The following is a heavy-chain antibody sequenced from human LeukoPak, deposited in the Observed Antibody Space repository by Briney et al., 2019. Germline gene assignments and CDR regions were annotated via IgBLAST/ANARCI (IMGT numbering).Heavy chain of an antibody. J-gene: IGHJ5*02. Sequence: GGSLRLSCAASGFTFSSYWMSWVRQAPGKGLEWVANIKQDGSEKYYVDSVKGRFTISRDNAKNSLYLQMNSLRAEDTAVYYRARDSFTIFGVVTRYWFDPWGQGTLVTVSS. CDR1: GFTFSSYW. D-gene: IGHD3-3*01. V-gene: IGHV3-7*01. CDR3: ARDSFTIFGVVTRYWFDP. CDR2: IKQDGSEK.